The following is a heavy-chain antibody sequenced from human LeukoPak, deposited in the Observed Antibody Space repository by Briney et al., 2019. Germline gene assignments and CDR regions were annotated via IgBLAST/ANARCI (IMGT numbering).Heavy chain of an antibody. J-gene: IGHJ6*02. CDR3: ARDNWNDVEYYYYGMDV. V-gene: IGHV3-23*01. CDR2: ISGSGGST. CDR1: GFTFSSYA. Sequence: GGSLRLSCAASGFTFSSYAMSWVRQAPGKGLEWVSAISGSGGSTYYTDSVKGRFTISRDNSKNTLYLQMNSLRAEDTAVYYCARDNWNDVEYYYYGMDVWGQGTTVTVSS. D-gene: IGHD1-20*01.